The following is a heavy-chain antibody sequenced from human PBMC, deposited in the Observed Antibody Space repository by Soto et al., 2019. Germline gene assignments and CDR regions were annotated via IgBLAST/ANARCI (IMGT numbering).Heavy chain of an antibody. D-gene: IGHD1-26*01. V-gene: IGHV1-69*12. CDR1: GGTFSSYA. J-gene: IGHJ5*02. CDR2: IIPIFGTA. CDR3: ARVISGSEAWFDP. Sequence: QVQLVQSGAEVKKPGSSVKVSCKASGGTFSSYAISWVRQAPGQGPEWMGGIIPIFGTANYAQKFQGRVTITADESTSTAYMELSSLRSEDAAVYYCARVISGSEAWFDPWGQGTLVTVSS.